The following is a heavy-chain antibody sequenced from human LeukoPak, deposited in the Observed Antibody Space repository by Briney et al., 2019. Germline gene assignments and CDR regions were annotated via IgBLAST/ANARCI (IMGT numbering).Heavy chain of an antibody. D-gene: IGHD1-26*01. V-gene: IGHV3-74*01. CDR3: ARDFIVGVSTLGFDL. J-gene: IGHJ3*01. CDR1: GFSLSRYW. CDR2: INSDEATT. Sequence: PGGSLRLSCAASGFSLSRYWMHWVRQVPGKGLVWVSHINSDEATTTYADSVKGRFTTSADKAKNTLYLQMNSLKAEDTAVYYCARDFIVGVSTLGFDLWGQGAMVTVSS.